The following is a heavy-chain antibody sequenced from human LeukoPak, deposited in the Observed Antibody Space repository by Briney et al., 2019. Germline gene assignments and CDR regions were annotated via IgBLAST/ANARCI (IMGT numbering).Heavy chain of an antibody. J-gene: IGHJ6*02. D-gene: IGHD3-3*01. CDR2: ISYDGSNK. CDR1: GFTFSSYG. V-gene: IGHV3-30-3*02. CDR3: AKNYDFWSGYYLGTYYYYGMDV. Sequence: GGSLRLSCAASGFTFSSYGMHWVRQAPGKGLEWVAVISYDGSNKYYADSVKGRFTISRDNSKNTLYLQMNSLRAEDTAVYYCAKNYDFWSGYYLGTYYYYGMDVWGQGTTVTVSS.